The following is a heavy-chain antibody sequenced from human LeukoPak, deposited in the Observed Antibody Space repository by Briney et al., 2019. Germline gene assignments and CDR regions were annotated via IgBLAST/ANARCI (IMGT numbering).Heavy chain of an antibody. CDR3: ARMVDCSGGSCYSGGFDY. Sequence: SETLSLTCTVSGGSISSSSYYWGWIRQPPGKGLEWIGSIYYSGSTYYNPSLKSRVTISVDTSKNQFSLKLSSVTAADTAVYYCARMVDCSGGSCYSGGFDYWGQGTLVTVSS. J-gene: IGHJ4*02. D-gene: IGHD2-15*01. CDR2: IYYSGST. CDR1: GGSISSSSYY. V-gene: IGHV4-39*07.